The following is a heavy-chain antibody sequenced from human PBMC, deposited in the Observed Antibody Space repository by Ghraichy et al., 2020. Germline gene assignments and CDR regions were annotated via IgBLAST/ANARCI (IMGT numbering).Heavy chain of an antibody. CDR3: ARDWASDPYYYYGMDV. CDR1: GYTFTSYG. J-gene: IGHJ6*02. D-gene: IGHD2-21*02. Sequence: ASVKVSCKASGYTFTSYGISWVRQAPGQGLEWMGWISAYNGNTNYAQKLQGRVTMTTDTSTSTAYMELRSLRSDDTAVYYCARDWASDPYYYYGMDVWGQGTTVTVSS. CDR2: ISAYNGNT. V-gene: IGHV1-18*01.